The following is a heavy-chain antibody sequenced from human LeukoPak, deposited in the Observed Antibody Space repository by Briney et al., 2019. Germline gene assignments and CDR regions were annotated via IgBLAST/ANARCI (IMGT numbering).Heavy chain of an antibody. CDR3: ARITGWFDP. CDR1: GFTFSAYA. D-gene: IGHD1-14*01. Sequence: GGSLRLSCAVSGFTFSAYAMNWVRQAPGKGLEWVSSITGSSTYIYYADSVKGRFTISRDNAKDSLYLQMNSLRAEDTAVYYCARITGWFDPWGQGTLVTVSS. J-gene: IGHJ5*02. V-gene: IGHV3-21*01. CDR2: ITGSSTYI.